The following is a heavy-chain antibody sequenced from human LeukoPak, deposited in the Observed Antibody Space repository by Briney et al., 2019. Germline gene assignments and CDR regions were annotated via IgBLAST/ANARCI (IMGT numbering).Heavy chain of an antibody. D-gene: IGHD5-12*01. CDR3: ARSLEEMATISGGNWFDP. CDR1: GGSISSGGYY. CDR2: IYTSGST. V-gene: IGHV4-61*02. Sequence: SETLSLTCAVSGGSISSGGYYWSWIRQPAGKGLEWIGRIYTSGSTNYNPSLKSRVTTSVDTSKNQFSLKLSSVTAADTAVYYCARSLEEMATISGGNWFDPWGRGTLVTVSS. J-gene: IGHJ5*02.